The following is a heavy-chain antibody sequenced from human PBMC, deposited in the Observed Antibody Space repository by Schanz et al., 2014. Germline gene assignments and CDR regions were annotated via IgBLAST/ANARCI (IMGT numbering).Heavy chain of an antibody. CDR2: INTGSGDT. D-gene: IGHD3-3*01. Sequence: QVHLVQSGAEVKRPGASVKVSCKASEYSFTSYSMHWVRQAPGQRLEWMGWINTGSGDTKYSQNFQGRVTMTTDTSTSTAYMALTDLRSDDTAVYHCARDRRFFDRDDLYYFDSWGQGTLVTVSS. V-gene: IGHV1-3*04. CDR1: EYSFTSYS. CDR3: ARDRRFFDRDDLYYFDS. J-gene: IGHJ4*02.